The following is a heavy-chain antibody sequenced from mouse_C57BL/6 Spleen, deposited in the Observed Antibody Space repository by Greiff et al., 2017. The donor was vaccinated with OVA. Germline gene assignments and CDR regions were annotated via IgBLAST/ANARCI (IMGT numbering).Heavy chain of an antibody. CDR3: ARVAMVTKYYFDY. J-gene: IGHJ2*01. Sequence: VQLQQSGPVLVKPGASVKMSCKASGYTFTDYYMNWVKQSHGKSLEWIGVINPYNGGTSYNQKFKGKATLTVDKSSSTAYMELNSLTSEDSAVYYCARVAMVTKYYFDYWGQGTTLTVSS. CDR1: GYTFTDYY. V-gene: IGHV1-19*01. CDR2: INPYNGGT. D-gene: IGHD2-1*01.